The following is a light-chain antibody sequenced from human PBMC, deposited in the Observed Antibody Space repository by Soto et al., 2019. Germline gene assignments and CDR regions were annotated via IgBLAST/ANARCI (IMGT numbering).Light chain of an antibody. V-gene: IGLV3-21*02. CDR3: QVWDSSSEHIV. Sequence: SYELTQPPSVSVAPGQTARITCGGNNIGSKSVHWYQLKPGQAPVLVIYDDRDRPSGIPERFSGSKSENTATLTISRVEAGDEADYYCQVWDSSSEHIVFGGGTKLTVL. CDR1: NIGSKS. CDR2: DDR. J-gene: IGLJ2*01.